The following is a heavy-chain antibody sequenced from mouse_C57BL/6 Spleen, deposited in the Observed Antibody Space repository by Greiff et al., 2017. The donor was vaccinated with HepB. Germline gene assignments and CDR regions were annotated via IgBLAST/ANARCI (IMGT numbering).Heavy chain of an antibody. CDR2: ISDGGSYT. CDR1: GFTFSSYA. J-gene: IGHJ1*03. CDR3: ARDDGYDRGPYWYFDV. V-gene: IGHV5-4*01. Sequence: EVKLVESGGGLVKPGGSLKLSCAASGFTFSSYAMSWVRQTPEKRLEWVATISDGGSYTYYPDNVKGRFTISRDNAKNNLYLQMSHLKSEDTAMYYCARDDGYDRGPYWYFDVWGTGTTVTVSS. D-gene: IGHD2-2*01.